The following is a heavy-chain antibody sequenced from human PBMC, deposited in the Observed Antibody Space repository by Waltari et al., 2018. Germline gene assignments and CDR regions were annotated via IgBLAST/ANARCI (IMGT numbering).Heavy chain of an antibody. V-gene: IGHV4-4*07. CDR2: VYTTGTT. D-gene: IGHD3-16*01. CDR1: GVSIRDYY. CDR3: ARGYSDDGGEYFQH. Sequence: QVQLQESGPRLVEPWETLPLTCTIPGVSIRDYYWSWIRQPAGKGLEFIGRVYTTGTTDYNPSFRSRATVSVDKSKNHFSLSLTSVTAADTAIYYCARGYSDDGGEYFQHWGQGTLVTVSS. J-gene: IGHJ1*01.